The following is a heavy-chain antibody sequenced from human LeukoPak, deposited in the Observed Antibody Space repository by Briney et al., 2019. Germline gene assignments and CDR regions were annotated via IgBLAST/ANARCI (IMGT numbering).Heavy chain of an antibody. D-gene: IGHD5-18*01. V-gene: IGHV5-51*01. CDR2: IYPGDPDT. CDR3: ARLGTAMVSLNFWFDP. CDR1: GYSFTGYW. Sequence: GESLKISCKGSGYSFTGYWIGWVRQMPGKGLEWMGIIYPGDPDTRYSPSFQGQVTISADKSISTAYLQWSSLKASDTAMYYCARLGTAMVSLNFWFDPWGQGTLVTVSS. J-gene: IGHJ5*02.